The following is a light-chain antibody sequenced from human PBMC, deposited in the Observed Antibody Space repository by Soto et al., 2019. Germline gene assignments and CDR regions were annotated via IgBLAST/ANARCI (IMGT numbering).Light chain of an antibody. V-gene: IGLV1-44*01. CDR1: SSNIGSNT. CDR3: ATWDDSLNGYVV. Sequence: QSVLTQPPSASGTPGQRVTISCSGSSSNIGSNTVNWYQQLPGTAPKLLIYSNKQRPSGVPDRFSGSKSGTSASLAISGRQSEDEADYYCATWDDSLNGYVVFGGGTKLTVL. J-gene: IGLJ2*01. CDR2: SNK.